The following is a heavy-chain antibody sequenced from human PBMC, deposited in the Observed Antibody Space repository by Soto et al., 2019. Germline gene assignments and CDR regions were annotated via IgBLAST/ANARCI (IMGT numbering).Heavy chain of an antibody. CDR1: GFTFSGFG. CDR3: AREGRWLQPPDY. J-gene: IGHJ4*02. CDR2: ISYDGTKT. Sequence: VQLVESGGGVVQPGRSLRLSCAPSGFTFSGFGMFWVRQAPGKGLEWVSFISYDGTKTYYADSVKGRFTISRDNPKSTLFLQMDSLRVDDTAVYYCAREGRWLQPPDYWGQGTLVTVS. D-gene: IGHD5-12*01. V-gene: IGHV3-30*03.